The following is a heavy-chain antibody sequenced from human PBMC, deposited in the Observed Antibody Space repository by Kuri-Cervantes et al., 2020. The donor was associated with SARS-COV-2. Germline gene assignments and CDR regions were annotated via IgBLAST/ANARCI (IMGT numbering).Heavy chain of an antibody. CDR1: GGSISSSGYY. Sequence: SETLSLTCTVSGGSISSSGYYWGWIRQPPGKGLEWIGSIYYSGSTYYNPSLKSRVTISVDTSKNQFSLKLSSVTAADTAVYYCARGGVVPVSFDYWGQGTLVTVSS. D-gene: IGHD2-21*01. V-gene: IGHV4-39*07. J-gene: IGHJ4*02. CDR2: IYYSGST. CDR3: ARGGVVPVSFDY.